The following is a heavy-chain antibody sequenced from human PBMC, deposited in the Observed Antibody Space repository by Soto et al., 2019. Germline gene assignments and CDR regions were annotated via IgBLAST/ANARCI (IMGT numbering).Heavy chain of an antibody. D-gene: IGHD3-3*01. V-gene: IGHV3-15*01. CDR2: IKSKTDGGTT. CDR3: TKGRYDYDFWSGYYDYYYYYGMDV. CDR1: GFTFSNAW. Sequence: LRLSCAASGFTFSNAWMSWVRQAPGKGLEWVGRIKSKTDGGTTDYAAPVKGRFTITRDDSKNTLYLQMNSLKTEDTAVYYCTKGRYDYDFWSGYYDYYYYYGMDVWGQGTTVTVSS. J-gene: IGHJ6*02.